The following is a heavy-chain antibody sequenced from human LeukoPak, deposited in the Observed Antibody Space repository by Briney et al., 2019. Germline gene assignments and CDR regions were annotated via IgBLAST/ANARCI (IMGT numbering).Heavy chain of an antibody. CDR2: IYHSGST. Sequence: SETLSLTCTVSGYSISSGYYWGWIRQPPGKGLEWIGSIYHSGSTYYNPSLKSRVTISVDTSKNQFSLKLSSVTAADTAVYYCARDAYYDILTGYYSPHAFDIWGQGTMVTVSS. CDR1: GYSISSGYY. D-gene: IGHD3-9*01. J-gene: IGHJ3*02. CDR3: ARDAYYDILTGYYSPHAFDI. V-gene: IGHV4-38-2*02.